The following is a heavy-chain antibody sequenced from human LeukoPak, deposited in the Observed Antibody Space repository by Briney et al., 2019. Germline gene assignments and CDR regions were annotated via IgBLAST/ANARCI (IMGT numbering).Heavy chain of an antibody. D-gene: IGHD3-3*01. CDR2: ISAYNGNT. Sequence: ASVKVSYKASGYTFTIYGISWVRQAPGQGLEGMGWISAYNGNTNYAQKLQGRVTMTTDTSTSTAYMELRSLRSDDTAVYYCARSPGFFTIFGVVIGGYFDYWGQGTLVTVSS. CDR3: ARSPGFFTIFGVVIGGYFDY. J-gene: IGHJ4*02. CDR1: GYTFTIYG. V-gene: IGHV1-18*01.